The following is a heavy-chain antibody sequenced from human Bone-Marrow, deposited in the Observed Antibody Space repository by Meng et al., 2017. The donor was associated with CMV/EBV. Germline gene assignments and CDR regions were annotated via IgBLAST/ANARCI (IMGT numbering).Heavy chain of an antibody. D-gene: IGHD2-2*01. CDR3: ARVSGYCSSSRCPWVGGECHYYYAMDV. CDR1: GFTFSSYS. J-gene: IGHJ6*01. CDR2: INSDSSSI. V-gene: IGHV3-48*01. Sequence: GGSLRLSCAASGFTFSSYSLNWVRQAPGKGLEWISYINSDSSSIYYADSAKGRFTISRDNAKKSLSLQMNSLRAEDTAVYYGARVSGYCSSSRCPWVGGECHYYYAMDVWGQGTTVTGSS.